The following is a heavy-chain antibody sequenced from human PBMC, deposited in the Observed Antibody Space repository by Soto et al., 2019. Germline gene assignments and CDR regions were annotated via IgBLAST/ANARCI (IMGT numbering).Heavy chain of an antibody. V-gene: IGHV4-30-4*01. CDR2: IYYSGST. Sequence: LSLTCTVSGGSISSGDYYWSWIRQPPGKGLEWIGYIYYSGSTYYNPSLKSRVTISVDTSKNQFSLKLSSVTAADTAVYYCARGVRNYYGSGSLQNWFDPWGQGTLVTVSS. CDR3: ARGVRNYYGSGSLQNWFDP. J-gene: IGHJ5*02. CDR1: GGSISSGDYY. D-gene: IGHD3-10*01.